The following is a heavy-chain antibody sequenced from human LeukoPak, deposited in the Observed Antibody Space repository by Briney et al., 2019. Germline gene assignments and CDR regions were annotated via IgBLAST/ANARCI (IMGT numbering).Heavy chain of an antibody. J-gene: IGHJ5*02. CDR1: VGSFRGGYYY. D-gene: IGHD3-10*01. V-gene: IGHV4-39*01. CDR3: ARHYGP. Sequence: PSETLSLTCPASVGSFRGGYYYWGWIRQPPGKGLEWIGSIYGSGSTYYNPSLKSRVTISVDTSKNQFFLKLNSVTAADTAVYYCARHYGPWGQGTLVTVSS. CDR2: IYGSGST.